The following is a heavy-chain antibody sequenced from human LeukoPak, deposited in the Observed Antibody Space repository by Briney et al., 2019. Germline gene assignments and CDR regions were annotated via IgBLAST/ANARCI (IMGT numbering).Heavy chain of an antibody. D-gene: IGHD5-12*01. Sequence: GGSLRLSCAASGFTFSSYAMSWVRQAPGKGLEWVSAISGSGGSTYYADSVKGRFTISRDNSKNTLYLQMNSLRAEDTAVYYCARDPGFGYSGYDYDYWGQGTLVTVSS. CDR3: ARDPGFGYSGYDYDY. CDR1: GFTFSSYA. J-gene: IGHJ4*02. V-gene: IGHV3-23*01. CDR2: ISGSGGST.